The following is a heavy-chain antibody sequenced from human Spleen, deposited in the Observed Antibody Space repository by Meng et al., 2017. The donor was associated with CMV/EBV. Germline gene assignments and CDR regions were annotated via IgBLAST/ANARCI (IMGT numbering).Heavy chain of an antibody. V-gene: IGHV1-2*02. D-gene: IGHD2-2*02. J-gene: IGHJ4*02. CDR3: ASFDIVVVPAAILDRSLDVSTDY. CDR2: INPNSGGT. Sequence: YYMHWVRQAPGQGLEWMGWINPNSGGTNYAQKFQGRVTMTRDTSISTAYMELSRLRSDDTAVYYCASFDIVVVPAAILDRSLDVSTDYWGQGTLVTVSS. CDR1: YY.